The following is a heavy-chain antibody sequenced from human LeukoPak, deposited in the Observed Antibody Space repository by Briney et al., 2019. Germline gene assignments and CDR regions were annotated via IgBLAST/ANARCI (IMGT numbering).Heavy chain of an antibody. CDR1: GGSFSGYN. V-gene: IGHV4-34*01. J-gene: IGHJ4*02. D-gene: IGHD6-13*01. Sequence: PSETLSLTCAVYGGSFSGYNWNWIRQSPGKGLEWIGQINSNGNTDYNPSLKTRVTMSVDTSRNQLSLKVASVTAADTALYYCARGRYLTTGGGAAAGFLDYWGQGTLVTVSS. CDR2: INSNGNT. CDR3: ARGRYLTTGGGAAAGFLDY.